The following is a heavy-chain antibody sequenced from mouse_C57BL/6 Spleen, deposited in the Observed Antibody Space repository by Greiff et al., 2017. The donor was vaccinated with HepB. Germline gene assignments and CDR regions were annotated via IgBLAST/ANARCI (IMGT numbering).Heavy chain of an antibody. Sequence: EVKLVESGGGLVQPGGSLSLSCAASGFTFTDYYMSWVRQPPGKALEWLGFLRNKADGYTTEYSASVKGRFTISRDNSQSILYLQMNALRAEDSATYYCAKYCYGGWFAYWGQGTLVTVSA. D-gene: IGHD1-1*01. V-gene: IGHV7-3*01. J-gene: IGHJ3*01. CDR2: LRNKADGYTT. CDR3: AKYCYGGWFAY. CDR1: GFTFTDYY.